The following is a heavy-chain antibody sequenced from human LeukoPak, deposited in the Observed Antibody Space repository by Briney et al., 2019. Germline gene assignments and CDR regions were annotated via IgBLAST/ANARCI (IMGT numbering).Heavy chain of an antibody. D-gene: IGHD2-15*01. V-gene: IGHV3-30*04. CDR2: ILFHGTDS. CDR3: ARGRSAGY. J-gene: IGHJ4*02. Sequence: GGSLRLSCAASGFTFSSYSMNWVRQAPGKGLEWVAVILFHGTDSFYADSVKGRFTISRDNSKNTLYLQMSSLRADDTAVYYCARGRSAGYWGQGTLVTVSS. CDR1: GFTFSSYS.